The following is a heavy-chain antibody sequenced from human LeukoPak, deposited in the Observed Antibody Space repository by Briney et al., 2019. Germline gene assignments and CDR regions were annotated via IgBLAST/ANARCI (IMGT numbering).Heavy chain of an antibody. D-gene: IGHD3-3*01. CDR1: GGSISSSSYY. V-gene: IGHV4-39*01. CDR3: ARPDAFCPGRAFDY. J-gene: IGHJ4*02. CDR2: IYYSGST. Sequence: SETLSLTCTVSGGSISSSSYYWGWIRQPPGKGLEWIGSIYYSGSTYYNPSLKSRVTISVDTSKNQFSLKLSSVTAADTAVYYCARPDAFCPGRAFDYWGQRTLVTVSS.